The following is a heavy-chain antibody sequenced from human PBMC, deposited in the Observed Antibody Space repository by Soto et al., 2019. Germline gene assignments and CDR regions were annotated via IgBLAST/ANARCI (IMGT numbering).Heavy chain of an antibody. J-gene: IGHJ4*02. V-gene: IGHV1-58*02. D-gene: IGHD3-10*01. Sequence: QMPLVQSGPEVKKPGTSVKVSCKASGYTFASPGMQWVRQARGQRLEWLGWIVVGSGNTDYAQKFQERVTITRDMSTSTVYMELSSLRSEGSAVYYCVVRGFGEFHDYWGQGTLVTVSS. CDR3: VVRGFGEFHDY. CDR2: IVVGSGNT. CDR1: GYTFASPG.